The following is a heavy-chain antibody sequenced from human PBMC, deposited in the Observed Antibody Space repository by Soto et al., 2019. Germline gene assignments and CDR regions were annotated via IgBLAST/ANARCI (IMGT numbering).Heavy chain of an antibody. CDR1: GFTFSSYA. V-gene: IGHV3-30-3*01. Sequence: PGGSLRLSCAASGFTFSSYAMHWVRQAPGKGLEWVAVISYDGSNKYYADSVKGRFTISRDNSKNTLYLQMNSLRAEDTAVYYCAREFLYDFWSGPYYYYYGMDVWGQGTTVTVSS. CDR3: AREFLYDFWSGPYYYYYGMDV. D-gene: IGHD3-3*01. CDR2: ISYDGSNK. J-gene: IGHJ6*02.